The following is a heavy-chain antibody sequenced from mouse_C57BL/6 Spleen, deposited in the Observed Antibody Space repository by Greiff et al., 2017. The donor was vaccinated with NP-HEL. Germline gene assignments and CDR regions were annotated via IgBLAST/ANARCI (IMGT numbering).Heavy chain of an antibody. CDR2: INPNNGGT. Sequence: VQLKQSGPELVKPGASVKMSCKASGYTFTDYNMHWVKQSHGKSLEWIGYINPNNGGTSYNQKFKGKATLTVNKSSSTAYMELRSLTSEDSAVYYCAWITTVVAPYFDYWGQGTTLTVSS. D-gene: IGHD1-1*01. J-gene: IGHJ2*01. CDR1: GYTFTDYN. CDR3: AWITTVVAPYFDY. V-gene: IGHV1-22*01.